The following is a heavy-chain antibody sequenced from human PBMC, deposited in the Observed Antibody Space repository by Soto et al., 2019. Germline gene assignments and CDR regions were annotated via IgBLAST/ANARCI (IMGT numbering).Heavy chain of an antibody. CDR2: ISWNSGSI. J-gene: IGHJ6*02. CDR1: GFTFDDYA. Sequence: GGSLRLSCAASGFTFDDYAMHWVRQAPGKGLEWVSGISWNSGSIGYADSVKGRFTISRDNAKNSLYLQMSSLRAEDTALYYCAKARWYYGMDVWGQGTTVTVSS. D-gene: IGHD2-15*01. V-gene: IGHV3-9*01. CDR3: AKARWYYGMDV.